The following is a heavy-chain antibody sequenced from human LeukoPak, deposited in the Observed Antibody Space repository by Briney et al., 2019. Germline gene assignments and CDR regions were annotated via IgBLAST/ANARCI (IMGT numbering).Heavy chain of an antibody. CDR2: INPNSGGT. CDR1: GYTFTGYY. D-gene: IGHD3-16*02. V-gene: IGHV1-2*02. J-gene: IGHJ4*02. Sequence: ASVKVSCKASGYTFTGYYMHWVRQAPGQGLEWMGWINPNSGGTDYAQKFQGRVTMTRDTSISTAYMELSRLRSDDTAVYYCAKDPRDYDYVWGSYRPLFDYWGQGTLVTVSS. CDR3: AKDPRDYDYVWGSYRPLFDY.